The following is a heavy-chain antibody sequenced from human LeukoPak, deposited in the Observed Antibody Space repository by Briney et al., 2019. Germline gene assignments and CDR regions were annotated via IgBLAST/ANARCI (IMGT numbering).Heavy chain of an antibody. Sequence: SQTLSLTCDISGDSVSSTTTAWNWIRQSPSRGLEWLGRTYYTSKWITDYAVSVRGRIIVNPNTSNNQFSLQLNSVTPEDTAVYYCARGYWAYGMDVWGPGTPVTVSS. J-gene: IGHJ6*02. CDR3: ARGYWAYGMDV. V-gene: IGHV6-1*01. D-gene: IGHD6-13*01. CDR2: TYYTSKWIT. CDR1: GDSVSSTTTA.